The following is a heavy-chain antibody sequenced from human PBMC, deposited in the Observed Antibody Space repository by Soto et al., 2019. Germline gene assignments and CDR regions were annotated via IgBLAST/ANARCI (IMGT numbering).Heavy chain of an antibody. Sequence: QVQLQQWGAGLLKPSETLSLTCAVYGGSFSGYYWSWIRQPPGMGLEWIGEINDRGSTNYNPSLKSRVTISVDTSKNQFSLTLSSVTAADTAVYYCASARYCSGGSCYLRGKGPIDYWGQGTLVTVSS. CDR3: ASARYCSGGSCYLRGKGPIDY. CDR1: GGSFSGYY. D-gene: IGHD2-15*01. J-gene: IGHJ4*02. V-gene: IGHV4-34*01. CDR2: INDRGST.